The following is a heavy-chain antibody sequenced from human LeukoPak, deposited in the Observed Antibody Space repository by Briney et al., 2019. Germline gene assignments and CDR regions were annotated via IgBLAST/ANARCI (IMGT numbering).Heavy chain of an antibody. CDR1: GFTFSSYA. CDR3: AKDKEYSSSFYWFDP. J-gene: IGHJ5*02. Sequence: PGGSLRLSCAASGFTFSSYAMHWVRQAPGKGLEWVAVISYDGSNKYYADSVKGRFTISRDNSKNTLYLQMNSLRAEDTAVYYCAKDKEYSSSFYWFDPWGQGTLVTVSS. V-gene: IGHV3-30-3*01. D-gene: IGHD6-6*01. CDR2: ISYDGSNK.